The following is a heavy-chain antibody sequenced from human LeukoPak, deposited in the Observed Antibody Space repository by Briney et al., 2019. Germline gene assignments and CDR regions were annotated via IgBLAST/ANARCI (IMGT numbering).Heavy chain of an antibody. CDR3: ARGRVSSSTWYSTYYYYFYMGV. CDR2: IYTSGST. D-gene: IGHD6-13*01. CDR1: GGSISSGSYY. Sequence: SETLSLTCTVSGGSISSGSYYWSWIRQPAGKGLEWIGRIYTSGSTNYNPSLNSRVTISRDTAKNHFSLRLSTVTAADTAVYFCARGRVSSSTWYSTYYYYFYMGVWGKGTTVTVS. J-gene: IGHJ6*03. V-gene: IGHV4-61*02.